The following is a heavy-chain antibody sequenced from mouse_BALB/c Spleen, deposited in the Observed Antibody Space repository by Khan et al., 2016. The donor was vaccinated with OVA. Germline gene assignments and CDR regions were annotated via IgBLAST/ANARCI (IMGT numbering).Heavy chain of an antibody. J-gene: IGHJ3*01. D-gene: IGHD2-14*01. CDR1: GDSITSGY. Sequence: MQLEESGPSLVKPSQTLSLTCSVTGDSITSGYWNWIRKFPGNKLEYMGYIIYTGYTYYNPSLQSRISITRHTSKNQYYLQLNSVTDDDTATYYCARSTYRYAFVYWGQGTLVTVSA. V-gene: IGHV3-8*02. CDR2: IIYTGYT. CDR3: ARSTYRYAFVY.